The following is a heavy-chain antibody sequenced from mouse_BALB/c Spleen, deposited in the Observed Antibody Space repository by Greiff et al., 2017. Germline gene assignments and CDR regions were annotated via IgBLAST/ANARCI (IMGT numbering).Heavy chain of an antibody. D-gene: IGHD3-1*01. CDR3: ARRASLYAMDY. Sequence: QVQLQQSGAELVRPGSSVKISCKASGYAFSSYWMNWVKQRPGQGLEWIGQIYPGDGDTNYNGKFKGKATLTADKSSSTAYMQLSSLTSEDSAVYFCARRASLYAMDYWGQGTSVTVSS. J-gene: IGHJ4*01. CDR1: GYAFSSYW. V-gene: IGHV1-80*01. CDR2: IYPGDGDT.